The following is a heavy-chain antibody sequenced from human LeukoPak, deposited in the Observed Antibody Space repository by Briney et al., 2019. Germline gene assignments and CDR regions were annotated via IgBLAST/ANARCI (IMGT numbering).Heavy chain of an antibody. CDR3: ARRKVLNGLYAFDI. CDR2: IYPGDSDT. D-gene: IGHD4/OR15-4a*01. CDR1: GYSFTSYW. Sequence: GGSLQISFKGSGYSFTSYWIGWVRPMPGKGVGGMGIIYPGDSDTRYSPSFQGQVTISADKSIITSYLQWSSLRASDTAMYYCARRKVLNGLYAFDIWGQGTMVIVSS. J-gene: IGHJ3*02. V-gene: IGHV5-51*01.